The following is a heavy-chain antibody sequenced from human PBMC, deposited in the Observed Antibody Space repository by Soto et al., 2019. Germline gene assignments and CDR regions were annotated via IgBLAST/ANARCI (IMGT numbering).Heavy chain of an antibody. V-gene: IGHV2-5*01. CDR2: IYWNGNE. J-gene: IGHJ6*01. CDR3: AHKMSGYSDVMDV. Sequence: QITLRESGPTLVKPTQTLTLTCAYSGFSFSTTGVGVGWFRQPPGQALQWLALIYWNGNERYSPSLNGRLTVTQDTSINQVLLTMTKVQPVDTATYYSAHKMSGYSDVMDVWGPGTKVTVSS. D-gene: IGHD2-21*01. CDR1: GFSFSTTGVG.